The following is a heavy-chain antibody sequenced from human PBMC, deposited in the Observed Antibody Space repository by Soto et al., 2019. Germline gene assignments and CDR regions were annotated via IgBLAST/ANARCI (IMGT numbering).Heavy chain of an antibody. Sequence: SETLSLTCAVYGGSFSGYYWSWIRQTSGKGLEWIGEINHSGSTNYNPSLKSRVTISVDTSKNLFSLKLSSVAAADTAVYYCTRGYCTSNSCHYYYDYWGQGTPVT. J-gene: IGHJ4*02. D-gene: IGHD2-2*01. CDR2: INHSGST. CDR3: TRGYCTSNSCHYYYDY. CDR1: GGSFSGYY. V-gene: IGHV4-34*01.